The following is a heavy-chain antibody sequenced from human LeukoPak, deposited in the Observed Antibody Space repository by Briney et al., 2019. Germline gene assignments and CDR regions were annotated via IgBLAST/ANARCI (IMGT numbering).Heavy chain of an antibody. CDR1: GFTFSSYE. V-gene: IGHV3-48*03. D-gene: IGHD6-19*01. CDR2: ISSSGSTI. Sequence: GGSLRLSCAASGFTFSSYEMNWVRQAPGKGLEWVSYISSSGSTIYYADSVKGRFTISRDNAKNSLYLQMNSLRAEDTALYYCARGDKYSRGPTAIYYSYYMDVWGKGTTVTVSS. CDR3: ARGDKYSRGPTAIYYSYYMDV. J-gene: IGHJ6*03.